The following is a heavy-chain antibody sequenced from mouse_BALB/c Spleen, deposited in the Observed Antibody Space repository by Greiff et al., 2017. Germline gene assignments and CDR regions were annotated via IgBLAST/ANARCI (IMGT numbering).Heavy chain of an antibody. Sequence: EVKLVESGGGLVQPGGSLKLSCAASGFTFSSYGMSWVRQTPDKRLELVATINSNGGSTYYPDSVKGRFTISRDNAKNTLYLQMSSLKSEDTAMYYCARGGILTTATYYAMDYWGQGTSVTVSS. V-gene: IGHV5-6-3*01. CDR2: INSNGGST. D-gene: IGHD1-2*01. CDR3: ARGGILTTATYYAMDY. CDR1: GFTFSSYG. J-gene: IGHJ4*01.